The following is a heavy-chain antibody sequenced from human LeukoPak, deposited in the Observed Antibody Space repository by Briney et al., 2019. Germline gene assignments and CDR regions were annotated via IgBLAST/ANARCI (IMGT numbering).Heavy chain of an antibody. CDR3: ARDPTYYYDSSGYPMDAFDI. Sequence: PSGTLSLTCDVSGGSITQTNYWTWVRQPPGKGLEWIGEVNLQGSTNYNPSLMRRVAISVDTSANHVSLQLTSVTAADTAVYYCARDPTYYYDSSGYPMDAFDIWGQGTMVTVSS. CDR2: VNLQGST. D-gene: IGHD3-22*01. J-gene: IGHJ3*02. CDR1: GGSITQTNY. V-gene: IGHV4-4*02.